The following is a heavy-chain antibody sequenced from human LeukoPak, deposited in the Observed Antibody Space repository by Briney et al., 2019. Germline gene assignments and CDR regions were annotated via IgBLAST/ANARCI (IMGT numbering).Heavy chain of an antibody. CDR1: GGSISSYY. J-gene: IGHJ3*02. V-gene: IGHV4-59*12. D-gene: IGHD5-12*01. Sequence: PSETLSLTCTVSGGSISSYYWSWIRQPPGKGLEWIGYIYYSGSTNYNPSLKSRVTISVDTSKNQFSLKLSSVTAADTAVYYCAREYSGYATDDAFDIWGQGTMVTVSS. CDR3: AREYSGYATDDAFDI. CDR2: IYYSGST.